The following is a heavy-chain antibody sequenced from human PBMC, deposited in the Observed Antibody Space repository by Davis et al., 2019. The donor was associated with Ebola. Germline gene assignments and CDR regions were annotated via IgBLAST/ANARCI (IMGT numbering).Heavy chain of an antibody. CDR2: ISYDGSNK. CDR1: GFTFSSYA. CDR3: ARGGRGYDSTYMDV. V-gene: IGHV3-30-3*01. J-gene: IGHJ6*03. Sequence: PGGSLRLSCAASGFTFSSYAMHWVRQAPGKGLEWVAVISYDGSNKYYADSVKGRFTISRDNSKNTLYLQMNSLRAEDTAVYYCARGGRGYDSTYMDVWGKGTTVTVSS. D-gene: IGHD3-3*01.